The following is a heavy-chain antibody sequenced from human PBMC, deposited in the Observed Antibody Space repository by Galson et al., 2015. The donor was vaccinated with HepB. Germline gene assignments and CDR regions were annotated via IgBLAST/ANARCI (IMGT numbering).Heavy chain of an antibody. Sequence: SLRLSCAASGFSFSDYYMNWIRQTPGKGLEWLSYISGSSIYTNYAGSVKGRFTISRDNAKNSLYLQMNSLRAEDSAVYSCARDSRGGNVHYYYYGMDVWGQGTTVTVSS. J-gene: IGHJ6*02. CDR1: GFSFSDYY. CDR2: ISGSSIYT. V-gene: IGHV3-11*06. D-gene: IGHD2/OR15-2a*01. CDR3: ARDSRGGNVHYYYYGMDV.